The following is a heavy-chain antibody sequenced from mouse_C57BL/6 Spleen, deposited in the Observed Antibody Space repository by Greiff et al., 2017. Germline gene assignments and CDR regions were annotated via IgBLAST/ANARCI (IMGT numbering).Heavy chain of an antibody. CDR3: ARGGANDGNYEALDY. D-gene: IGHD2-1*01. Sequence: VQLQESGAELARPGASVKLSCKASGYTFTSYGMSWVKQRPGRGLEWIGGIDPRSGVTYYNEKFKGKATLTEDKSSSTAYMELRSLTSEDSAVYYCARGGANDGNYEALDYWGQGTTVTVSS. J-gene: IGHJ4*01. CDR1: GYTFTSYG. V-gene: IGHV1-81*01. CDR2: IDPRSGVT.